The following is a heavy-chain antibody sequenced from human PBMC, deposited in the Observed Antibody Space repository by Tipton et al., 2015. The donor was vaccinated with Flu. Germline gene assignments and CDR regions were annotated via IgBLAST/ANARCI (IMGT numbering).Heavy chain of an antibody. CDR2: IYHTGTT. CDR1: GYSMSSGYF. V-gene: IGHV4-38-2*02. D-gene: IGHD2-2*01. Sequence: LRLSCAVSGYSMSSGYFWGWVRQPPGKGLEWIGSIYHTGTTYHNPPFKSRATISVDTSRNQFSLRLSSVTAADTAVYFCARDPSLGMPEYFDSWGQGTLITVSS. J-gene: IGHJ4*02. CDR3: ARDPSLGMPEYFDS.